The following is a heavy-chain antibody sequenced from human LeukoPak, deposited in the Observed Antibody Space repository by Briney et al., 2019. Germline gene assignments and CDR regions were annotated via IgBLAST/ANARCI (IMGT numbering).Heavy chain of an antibody. CDR3: ARNFYFDSSGYLRRAFDY. CDR2: INPNSGGT. D-gene: IGHD3-22*01. J-gene: IGHJ4*02. CDR1: GYTFTGYY. Sequence: ASVKVSCKASGYTFTGYYMHWVRQAPGQGLEWMGWINPNSGGTNYAQKFQGRVTMTRDTSISTAYMELSRLRSDDTAVYYCARNFYFDSSGYLRRAFDYWGQGTLVTVSS. V-gene: IGHV1-2*02.